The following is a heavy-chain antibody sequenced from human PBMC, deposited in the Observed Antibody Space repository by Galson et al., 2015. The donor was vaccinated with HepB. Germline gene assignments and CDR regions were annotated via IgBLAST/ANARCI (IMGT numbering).Heavy chain of an antibody. CDR3: ARSARSGWYAYFDY. CDR1: GYTFISYY. CDR2: IHPSGGNT. J-gene: IGHJ4*02. D-gene: IGHD6-19*01. Sequence: SVKVSCKASGYTFISYYMHWVRQAPGQGLEWMGIIHPSGGNTHYAQRFQGRVTVTRDTSTSTVYMELSSLRSDDTAVYYCARSARSGWYAYFDYWGQGTLVTVSS. V-gene: IGHV1-46*01.